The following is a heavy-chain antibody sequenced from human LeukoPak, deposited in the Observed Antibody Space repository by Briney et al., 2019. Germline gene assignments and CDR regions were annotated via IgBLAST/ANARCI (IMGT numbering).Heavy chain of an antibody. J-gene: IGHJ3*02. V-gene: IGHV4-30-4*08. Sequence: SETLSLTCTVSGGSISSGDYYWSWIRQPPGKGLEWIGYIYYSGSTYHNPSLKSRVTISVDTSKNQFSLKLSSVTAADTAVYYCARNIVVVVAATPGRLERRPDAFDIWGQGTMVTVSS. CDR1: GGSISSGDYY. CDR2: IYYSGST. D-gene: IGHD2-15*01. CDR3: ARNIVVVVAATPGRLERRPDAFDI.